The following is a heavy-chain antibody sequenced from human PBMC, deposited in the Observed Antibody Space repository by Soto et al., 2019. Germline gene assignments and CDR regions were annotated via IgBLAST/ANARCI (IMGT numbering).Heavy chain of an antibody. D-gene: IGHD3-22*01. V-gene: IGHV3-23*01. CDR1: GITFSNYA. CDR2: ISGSGDST. J-gene: IGHJ4*02. Sequence: EVQLLESGGGFVQTGGSLRLSCAASGITFSNYAMSWVRQAPGKGLEWVSGISGSGDSTYYAESVKGRFTISRDNSKNTVYLQMNSLGAEDTAVYYCASRNYYDTSGYYYWYYFDFWGQGALVTVSS. CDR3: ASRNYYDTSGYYYWYYFDF.